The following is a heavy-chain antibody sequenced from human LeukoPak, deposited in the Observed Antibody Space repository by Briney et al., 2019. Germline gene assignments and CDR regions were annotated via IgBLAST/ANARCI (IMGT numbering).Heavy chain of an antibody. CDR3: ARRLVTIDYLDH. V-gene: IGHV5-51*01. Sequence: PGESLKISCKGSGXTFSNYWIAWVRQMPGKGLEWMGSIYPGDSDTRYSPSFQGQVTISADKSISAAYLQWRSLKASDTGIYYCARRLVTIDYLDHWGQGTLVTASS. J-gene: IGHJ4*02. D-gene: IGHD1-26*01. CDR2: IYPGDSDT. CDR1: GXTFSNYW.